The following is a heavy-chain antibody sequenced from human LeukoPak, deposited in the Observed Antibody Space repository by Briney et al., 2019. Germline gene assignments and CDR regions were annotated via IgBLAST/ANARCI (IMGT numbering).Heavy chain of an antibody. D-gene: IGHD6-6*01. CDR1: GYTFTGYY. Sequence: EASVKVSCKASGYTFTGYYMHWVRQAPGQGLEWMGWINPNSGGTNYAQKFQGRVTMTRDTSISTAYMELSRLRSDDTAVYCCAGSIAARTYYGMDVWGQGTTVTVSS. CDR3: AGSIAARTYYGMDV. V-gene: IGHV1-2*02. CDR2: INPNSGGT. J-gene: IGHJ6*02.